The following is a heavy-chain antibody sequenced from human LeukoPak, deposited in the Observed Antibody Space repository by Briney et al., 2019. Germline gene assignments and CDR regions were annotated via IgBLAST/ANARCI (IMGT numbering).Heavy chain of an antibody. D-gene: IGHD6-13*01. J-gene: IGHJ3*02. V-gene: IGHV3-21*01. Sequence: GGSLRLSCAVSGFTFSSYSMNWVRQAPGKGLEWVSYISRSSSYIYYADSVKGRFTISRDNAKNSLYLQMNSLRAEDTAVYYCARVLGGSWYLRGAFDIWGQGTMVTVSS. CDR2: ISRSSSYI. CDR1: GFTFSSYS. CDR3: ARVLGGSWYLRGAFDI.